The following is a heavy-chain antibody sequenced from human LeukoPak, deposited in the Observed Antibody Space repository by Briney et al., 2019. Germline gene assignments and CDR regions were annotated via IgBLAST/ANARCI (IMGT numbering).Heavy chain of an antibody. V-gene: IGHV3-49*04. CDR2: IRSKTYGGTT. D-gene: IGHD3-3*01. CDR3: ARAPPYDFWSGYYYFDK. Sequence: GGSLRLSCTTSGFTFGDYAMTWVRQAPGKGLEWVGFIRSKTYGGTTQYAASVKGSFTISRDDSKSIAYLQMNSLRTEDTAVYYCARAPPYDFWSGYYYFDKWGQGTLVTVSS. J-gene: IGHJ4*02. CDR1: GFTFGDYA.